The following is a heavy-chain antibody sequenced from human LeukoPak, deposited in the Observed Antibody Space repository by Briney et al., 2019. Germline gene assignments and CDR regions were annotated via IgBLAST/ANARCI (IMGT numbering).Heavy chain of an antibody. CDR3: ARDSSLYYDSSGYYGY. CDR2: IIPILGIA. CDR1: GGTFSSYA. J-gene: IGHJ4*02. Sequence: GSSVKVSCKASGGTFSSYAISWVRQAPGQGLERMGRIIPILGIANYAQKFQGRVTITADKSTSTAYMELSSLRSEDTAVYYCARDSSLYYDSSGYYGYWGQGTLVTVSS. D-gene: IGHD3-22*01. V-gene: IGHV1-69*04.